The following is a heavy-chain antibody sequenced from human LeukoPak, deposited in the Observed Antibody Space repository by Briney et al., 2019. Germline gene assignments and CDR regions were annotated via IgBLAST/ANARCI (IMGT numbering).Heavy chain of an antibody. V-gene: IGHV3-7*01. CDR1: GFTFSSYW. CDR3: AREGGYYDILTGYYTYYYYGMDV. Sequence: GGSLRLSCAASGFTFSSYWMSWVRQAPGKGLEWVANIKQDGSEKYYVDSVKGRFTIPRDNAKNSLYLQMNSLRAEDTAVYYCAREGGYYDILTGYYTYYYYGMDVWGQGTTVTVSS. CDR2: IKQDGSEK. J-gene: IGHJ6*02. D-gene: IGHD3-9*01.